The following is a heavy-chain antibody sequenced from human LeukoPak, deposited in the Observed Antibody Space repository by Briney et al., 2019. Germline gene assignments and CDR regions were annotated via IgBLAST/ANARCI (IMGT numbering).Heavy chain of an antibody. CDR3: ARSSYYDSTYGMDV. V-gene: IGHV4-4*02. Sequence: SETLSLTCAVSGGSISSSNWWSWVRQPPGKGLEWIGEIYHSGSTNYNPSLKSRVTISVDNSKNHFSLKLSSVTAADTAVYYCARSSYYDSTYGMDVWGQGTTVTVSS. CDR1: GGSISSSNW. CDR2: IYHSGST. J-gene: IGHJ6*02. D-gene: IGHD3-22*01.